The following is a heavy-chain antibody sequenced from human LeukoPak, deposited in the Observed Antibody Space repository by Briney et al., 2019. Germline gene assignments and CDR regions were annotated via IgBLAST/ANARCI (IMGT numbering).Heavy chain of an antibody. CDR1: GYTFTGYY. Sequence: SVKVSCKASGYTFTGYYMHWVRQAPGQGLEWMGGIIPIFGTANYAQKFQGRVTITADESTSTAYMELSSLTSEDTAVYYCARDSPDSSGYYYDYWGRGTLVTVSS. CDR3: ARDSPDSSGYYYDY. J-gene: IGHJ4*02. V-gene: IGHV1-69*13. CDR2: IIPIFGTA. D-gene: IGHD3-22*01.